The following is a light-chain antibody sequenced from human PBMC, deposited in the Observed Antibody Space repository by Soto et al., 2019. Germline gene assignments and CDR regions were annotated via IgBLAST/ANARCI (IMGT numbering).Light chain of an antibody. J-gene: IGKJ5*01. V-gene: IGKV3-20*01. CDR1: QSVSSNY. CDR3: QQYGSSPIT. CDR2: GAS. Sequence: EIVLTQSPGTLSLSPGERATLSCRASQSVSSNYLAWYQQKPGQAPRLLIYGASRRPTAIPDRFSGSGSGTDFTLTISRLEPEDFAVYFCQQYGSSPITFGQGTRLEIK.